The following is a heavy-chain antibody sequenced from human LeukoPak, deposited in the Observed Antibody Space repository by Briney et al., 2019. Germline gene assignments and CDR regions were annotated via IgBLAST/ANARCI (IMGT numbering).Heavy chain of an antibody. J-gene: IGHJ4*02. D-gene: IGHD3-3*01. CDR3: AKRGAKRITIFGVGSDFDY. Sequence: GGSLRLSCAASGLTFSSYAMSWVRQAPGKGLEWVSAISGSGGSTYYADSVKGRFTISRDNSKNTLYLQMNSLRAEDTAVYYCAKRGAKRITIFGVGSDFDYWGQGTLVTVSS. CDR2: ISGSGGST. V-gene: IGHV3-23*01. CDR1: GLTFSSYA.